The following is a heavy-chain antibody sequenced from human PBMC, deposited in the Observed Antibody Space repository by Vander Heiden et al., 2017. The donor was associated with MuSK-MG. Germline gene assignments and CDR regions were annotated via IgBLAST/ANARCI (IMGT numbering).Heavy chain of an antibody. Sequence: QVQLQQWGAGLLKPSETLSPTCAVYGGSFRGYYWGWIRQPPGKGLEWIGEINHSGSTNYNPSLKSRVTISVDTSKNQFSLKLSSVTAADTAVYYCARERWAGGSGSPPHYYGMDVWGQGTTVTVSS. CDR2: INHSGST. J-gene: IGHJ6*02. CDR1: GGSFRGYY. CDR3: ARERWAGGSGSPPHYYGMDV. D-gene: IGHD3-10*01. V-gene: IGHV4-34*01.